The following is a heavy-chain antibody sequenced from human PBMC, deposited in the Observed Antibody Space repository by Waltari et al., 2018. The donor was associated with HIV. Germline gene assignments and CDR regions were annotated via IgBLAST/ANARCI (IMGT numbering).Heavy chain of an antibody. CDR2: IYYSGST. J-gene: IGHJ5*02. V-gene: IGHV4-59*01. CDR1: GGSISSFY. D-gene: IGHD6-13*01. Sequence: QVQLQESGPGLVKPSETLSHTCTVSGGSISSFYWRWIRQPPGKGLEWIGYIYYSGSTNYHPSLKSRVTISVDTSKNQFSLKVTSVTAADTALYYCARNPPPGKPLVGTGWFDPWGQGTLVTVSS. CDR3: ARNPPPGKPLVGTGWFDP.